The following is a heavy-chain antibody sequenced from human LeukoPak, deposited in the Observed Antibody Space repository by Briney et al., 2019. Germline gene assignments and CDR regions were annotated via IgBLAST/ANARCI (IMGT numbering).Heavy chain of an antibody. CDR2: INPNSGGT. V-gene: IGHV1-2*02. D-gene: IGHD3-22*01. CDR1: GYTFTGYY. CDR3: ARGYYDSSGYPVDDY. Sequence: ASVKVSCKASGYTFTGYYMHWVRQAPGQGLEWMGWINPNSGGTNYAQKLQGRVTMTRDTSISTAYMELSRLRSDDTAVYYCARGYYDSSGYPVDDYWGQGTLVTVSS. J-gene: IGHJ4*02.